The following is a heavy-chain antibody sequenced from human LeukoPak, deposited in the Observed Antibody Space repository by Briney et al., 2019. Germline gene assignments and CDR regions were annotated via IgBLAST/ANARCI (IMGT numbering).Heavy chain of an antibody. CDR2: TDHIGVT. D-gene: IGHD6-6*01. V-gene: IGHV4-34*01. CDR1: GASLRDNY. J-gene: IGHJ5*02. Sequence: SETLSLTCAVYGASLRDNYWSWIRQPPGKGLEWIGETDHIGVTKYNPSLKGRVTISRDTSKNQFSLDLTSVTAADTAVYYCAKTSQLGSYSWFDPWGQGTLVTVSS. CDR3: AKTSQLGSYSWFDP.